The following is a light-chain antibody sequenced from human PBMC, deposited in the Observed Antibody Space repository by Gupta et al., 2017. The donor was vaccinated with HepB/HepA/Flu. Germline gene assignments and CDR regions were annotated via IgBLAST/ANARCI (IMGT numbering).Light chain of an antibody. CDR2: DAS. Sequence: DIQMTQSPSSLSASVGDRVTITCQASQDISNYLNWYQQKPGKAPKLLIYDASNLETGVPSSSSRSGSREDFTFIIRSVPHEDIATYYCQRYDNLPCSFGQGTKLEIK. CDR1: QDISNY. J-gene: IGKJ2*04. V-gene: IGKV1-33*01. CDR3: QRYDNLPCS.